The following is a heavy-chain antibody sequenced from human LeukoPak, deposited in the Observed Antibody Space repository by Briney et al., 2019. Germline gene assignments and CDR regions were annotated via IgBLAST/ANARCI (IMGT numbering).Heavy chain of an antibody. CDR1: GFTFSSYA. V-gene: IGHV3-30*04. Sequence: GGALRLSCAASGFTFSSYAMHGVRQAPGKGLEWVAVISYDGSNKYYADAVKGRFTISRDNSKNTLYLQMNSRRAEDTAVYYCAREYCSGGSCYYYYGMDVWGQGTTVTVSS. CDR2: ISYDGSNK. J-gene: IGHJ6*02. D-gene: IGHD2-15*01. CDR3: AREYCSGGSCYYYYGMDV.